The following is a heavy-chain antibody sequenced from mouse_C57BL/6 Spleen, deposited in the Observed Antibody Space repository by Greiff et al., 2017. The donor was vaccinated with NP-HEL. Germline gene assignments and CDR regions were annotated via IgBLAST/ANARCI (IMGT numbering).Heavy chain of an antibody. CDR1: GESGKEWT. CDR3: ARHEDGGLRRGAWFAY. Sequence: QVQLKESGAELVKPGGEVKGEGKEGGESGKEWTREGGEGGGGRCLEWIGWFYPGSGSIKYNEKFKDKATLTADKSSSTVYMELSRLTSEDSAVYFCARHEDGGLRRGAWFAYWGQGTLFTVSA. J-gene: IGHJ3*01. CDR2: FYPGSGSI. D-gene: IGHD2-4*01. V-gene: IGHV1-62-2*01.